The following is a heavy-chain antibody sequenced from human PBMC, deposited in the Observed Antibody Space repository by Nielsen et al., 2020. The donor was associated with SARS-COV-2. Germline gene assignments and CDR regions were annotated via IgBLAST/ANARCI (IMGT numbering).Heavy chain of an antibody. CDR2: INHSGST. CDR3: ARGRAVDIVVVPAASLGY. J-gene: IGHJ4*02. Sequence: GSLRLSCAVYGGSFSGYYWSWIRQPPGKGLEWIGEINHSGSTNYNPSLKSRVTISVDTSKNQFSLKLSSVTAADTAVYYCARGRAVDIVVVPAASLGYWGQGTRVTVSS. CDR1: GGSFSGYY. D-gene: IGHD2-2*03. V-gene: IGHV4-34*01.